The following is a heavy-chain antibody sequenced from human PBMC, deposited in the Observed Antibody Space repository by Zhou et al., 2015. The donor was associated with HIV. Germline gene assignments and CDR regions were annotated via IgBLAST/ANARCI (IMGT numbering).Heavy chain of an antibody. CDR1: GGTFSSYA. V-gene: IGHV1-69*06. Sequence: QVQLVQSGAEVKKPGSSVKVSCKASGGTFSSYAISWVRQAPGQGLEWMGGIIPIFGTANYAQKFQGRVTITADKSTSTAYMELSSLRSEDTAVYYCARGSSYYYDSSGYYYWDYWGQGTLVTVSS. CDR2: IIPIFGTA. CDR3: ARGSSYYYDSSGYYYWDY. J-gene: IGHJ4*02. D-gene: IGHD3-22*01.